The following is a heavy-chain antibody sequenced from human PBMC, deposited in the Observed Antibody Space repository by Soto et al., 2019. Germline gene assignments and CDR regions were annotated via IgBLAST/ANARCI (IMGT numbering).Heavy chain of an antibody. V-gene: IGHV1-18*01. CDR1: GYTFTSYG. D-gene: IGHD4-17*01. J-gene: IGHJ6*02. Sequence: QVQLVQSGAEVKKPGASVKVSCKASGYTFTSYGISWVRQAPGQGLEWLGWGSAYNGNTNYAQKLQGRVTMTTATSTRTAYMELRSLGADDTAVDYCARFRVTTSRIYYYYGMDVWGQGTTVTVSS. CDR3: ARFRVTTSRIYYYYGMDV. CDR2: GSAYNGNT.